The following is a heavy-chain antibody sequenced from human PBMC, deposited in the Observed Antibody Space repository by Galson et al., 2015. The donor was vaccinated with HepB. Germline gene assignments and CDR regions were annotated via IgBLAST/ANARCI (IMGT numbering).Heavy chain of an antibody. J-gene: IGHJ4*02. Sequence: SLRLSCAASGFSFSTYGFHWVRQAPGKGLEWVAIISYDGSVQYYADSVKGRFTMSRDNSMNTLYLQMNSLRPDGTAFYYCARDGLTAKYCSSTSCYAGGGDYWGQGTLVTVSA. CDR3: ARDGLTAKYCSSTSCYAGGGDY. CDR1: GFSFSTYG. V-gene: IGHV3-30*04. D-gene: IGHD2-2*01. CDR2: ISYDGSVQ.